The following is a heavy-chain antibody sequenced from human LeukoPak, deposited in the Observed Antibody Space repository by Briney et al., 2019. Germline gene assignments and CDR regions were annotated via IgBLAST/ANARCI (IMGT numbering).Heavy chain of an antibody. V-gene: IGHV3-53*01. Sequence: GGSLRLSCAASGFTVSSNYMSWVRQAPGKGLEWVSVIYSGGSTNSADSVKGRFTIPRDNSKNTLFLQMNSLRAEDTAVYYCAGGAAADYWGQGTLVTVSS. CDR1: GFTVSSNY. CDR2: IYSGGST. J-gene: IGHJ4*02. CDR3: AGGAAADY. D-gene: IGHD6-13*01.